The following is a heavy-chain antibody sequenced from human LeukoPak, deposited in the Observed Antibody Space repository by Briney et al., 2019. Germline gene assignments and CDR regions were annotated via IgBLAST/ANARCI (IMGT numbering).Heavy chain of an antibody. CDR2: ISDSGGST. CDR3: ATDYKGRPVVPRDY. J-gene: IGHJ4*02. Sequence: GGSLRLSCVVSGFTFKNCAMSWVRQAPGKGLEWVSTISDSGGSTYYADPVKGRFTISRDNSKNTLYLQVNSLRADDTAVYYCATDYKGRPVVPRDYWGQGTLVTVSS. V-gene: IGHV3-23*01. D-gene: IGHD2-2*01. CDR1: GFTFKNCA.